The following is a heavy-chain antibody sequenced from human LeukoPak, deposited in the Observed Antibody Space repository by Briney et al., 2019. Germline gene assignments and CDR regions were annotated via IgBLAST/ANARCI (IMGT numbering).Heavy chain of an antibody. Sequence: SETLSLTCTLSGGSFSSYYWSWIRQPPGKGLEGIGYIYYSGSTNYNPSLKSRATISVDTSKNQFSLKLSSVTATDTAVYYCARAGYSGSDFSVWGKGSTVTVSS. CDR3: ARAGYSGSDFSV. CDR1: GGSFSSYY. V-gene: IGHV4-59*01. D-gene: IGHD5-12*01. J-gene: IGHJ6*04. CDR2: IYYSGST.